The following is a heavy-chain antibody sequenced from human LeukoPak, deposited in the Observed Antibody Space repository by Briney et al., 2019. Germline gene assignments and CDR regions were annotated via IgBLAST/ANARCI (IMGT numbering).Heavy chain of an antibody. CDR1: EFTFSDYY. Sequence: GGSLRLSCAASEFTFSDYYMSWIRQAPGKGREWVSYISSSGGTMDYADSVKGRFTISRDNAKNSLYLQMNSLRAEDTAVYYCARDADQWELGGSWVTWGQGTLVTVSS. CDR3: ARDADQWELGGSWVT. D-gene: IGHD1-26*01. J-gene: IGHJ5*02. V-gene: IGHV3-11*01. CDR2: ISSSGGTM.